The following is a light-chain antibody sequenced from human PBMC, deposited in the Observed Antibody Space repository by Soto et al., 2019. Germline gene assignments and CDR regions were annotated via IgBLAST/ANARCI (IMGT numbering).Light chain of an antibody. J-gene: IGKJ4*01. Sequence: EIVMTQSPATLSVSPGERATLSCRASQSVSSNLAWYQQKPGQAPRLLIYGASTRATGIPARFSGSGSGTEFTLTISSLQSEDFAVYYCQQYNNWPGTLGGGTKVEIK. V-gene: IGKV3-15*01. CDR1: QSVSSN. CDR3: QQYNNWPGT. CDR2: GAS.